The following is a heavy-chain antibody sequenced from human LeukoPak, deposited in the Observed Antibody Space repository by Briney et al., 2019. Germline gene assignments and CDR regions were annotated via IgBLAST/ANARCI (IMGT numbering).Heavy chain of an antibody. CDR3: VTMSTMTTGAEP. V-gene: IGHV4-39*07. J-gene: IGHJ5*02. D-gene: IGHD4-17*01. CDR1: GGSISSSSYY. CDR2: IYYSGSA. Sequence: SETLSLTCTVSGGSISSSSYYWGWIRQPPGKGLEWIGSIYYSGSAYYNPSLKSRVTISVDTSKNQFSLKLSSVTAADTAVYYCVTMSTMTTGAEPWGQGTLVTVSS.